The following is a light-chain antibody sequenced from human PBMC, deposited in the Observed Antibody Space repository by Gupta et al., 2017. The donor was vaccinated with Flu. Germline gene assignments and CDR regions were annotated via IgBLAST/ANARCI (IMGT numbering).Light chain of an antibody. CDR1: QSISSY. V-gene: IGKV1-39*01. CDR2: AAS. Sequence: DIQMTQSPSSLSASVGDRVTITCRTSQSISSYLNWYQQKPGKAPKLLIYAASGLQSGVPSRFSGSGSGTDFTLTISSLQPEDFATYFCQQRNSTPLTFGGGTKVEIK. CDR3: QQRNSTPLT. J-gene: IGKJ4*01.